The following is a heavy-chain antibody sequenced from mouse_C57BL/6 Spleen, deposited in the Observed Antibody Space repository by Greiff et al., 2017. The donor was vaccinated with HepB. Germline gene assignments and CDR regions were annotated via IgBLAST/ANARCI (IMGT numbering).Heavy chain of an antibody. J-gene: IGHJ2*01. D-gene: IGHD2-2*01. Sequence: QVQLKQPGAELVKPGASVKMSCKASGYTFTSYWITWVKQRPGQGLEWIGDIYPGSGSTNYNEKFKSKATLTVDTSSSTAYMQLSSLTSEDSAVYYCARYMVTKGELIDYWGQGTTLTVSS. CDR3: ARYMVTKGELIDY. V-gene: IGHV1-55*01. CDR2: IYPGSGST. CDR1: GYTFTSYW.